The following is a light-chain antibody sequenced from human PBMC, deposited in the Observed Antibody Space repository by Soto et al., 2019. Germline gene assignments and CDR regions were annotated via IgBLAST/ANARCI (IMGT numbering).Light chain of an antibody. CDR2: SNN. J-gene: IGLJ1*01. CDR1: RSNIGSNT. V-gene: IGLV1-44*01. Sequence: QLVLTQPPSASGTPGQRVTISCSGSRSNIGSNTVNWYQQLPGTAPKLLMYSNNQRPSGVPDRFSGSKSGTSASLAISSLQSEDEADYYCAAWDDSLNEVFGTGTKLTVL. CDR3: AAWDDSLNEV.